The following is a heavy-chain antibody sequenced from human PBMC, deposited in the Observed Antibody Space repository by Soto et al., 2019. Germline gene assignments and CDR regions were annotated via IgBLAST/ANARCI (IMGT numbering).Heavy chain of an antibody. V-gene: IGHV4-4*02. D-gene: IGHD1-26*01. J-gene: IGHJ4*02. Sequence: QVQLQESGPGLVKPSGTLSLTCAVSGGSISSSNWWTWVRQPPGKGLEWIGDIFHSGSTISNPSLQSRLTISVDKSTNQFSLKLTSVTAADTAGYYCARDLRWGYSWGQGTLVTVSS. CDR2: IFHSGST. CDR3: ARDLRWGYS. CDR1: GGSISSSNW.